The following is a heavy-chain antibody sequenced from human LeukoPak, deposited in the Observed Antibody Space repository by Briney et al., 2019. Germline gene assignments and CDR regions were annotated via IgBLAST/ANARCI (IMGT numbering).Heavy chain of an antibody. CDR3: AKGAFEQWLVQVIPFDY. Sequence: PGGSLRLSCAASGFTFNTYAMSWVRQAPGKGLEWVSAISDSGGSAYYAGSVKGRFTISRDNSKNTLYLQMNSLRAEDTAIYYCAKGAFEQWLVQVIPFDYWGQGTLVTVSS. CDR1: GFTFNTYA. V-gene: IGHV3-23*01. D-gene: IGHD6-19*01. J-gene: IGHJ4*02. CDR2: ISDSGGSA.